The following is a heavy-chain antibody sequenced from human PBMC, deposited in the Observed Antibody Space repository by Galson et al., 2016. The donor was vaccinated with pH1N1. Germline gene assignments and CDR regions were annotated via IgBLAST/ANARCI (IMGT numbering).Heavy chain of an antibody. D-gene: IGHD1-26*01. V-gene: IGHV3-11*06. Sequence: SLRLSCAASGFSFPVYYMAWIRQAPGKGLEWVASISSASTYTHYADSVRGRFTISRDDARNSLYLHMDSLRAEDTAVYYCARENLGSFDYWGQGTLVTVSS. J-gene: IGHJ4*02. CDR2: ISSASTYT. CDR3: ARENLGSFDY. CDR1: GFSFPVYY.